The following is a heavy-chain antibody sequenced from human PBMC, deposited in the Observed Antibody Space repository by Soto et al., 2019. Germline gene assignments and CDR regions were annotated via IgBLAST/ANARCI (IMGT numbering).Heavy chain of an antibody. Sequence: GGSLRLSCAASGFTFSDYYMSWIRQAPGKGLEWVSYISSSGSTIYYADSVKGRFTISRDNAKNSLYLQMNSLRAEDTAGYSCASGTWIQLCGQFDYWGQGTLVTVSS. V-gene: IGHV3-11*01. CDR1: GFTFSDYY. CDR3: ASGTWIQLCGQFDY. J-gene: IGHJ4*02. CDR2: ISSSGSTI. D-gene: IGHD5-18*01.